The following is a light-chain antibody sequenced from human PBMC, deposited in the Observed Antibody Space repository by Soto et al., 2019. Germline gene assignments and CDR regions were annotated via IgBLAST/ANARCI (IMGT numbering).Light chain of an antibody. Sequence: DIPMTQSPSSLSASVGDRVTITCRASQGVRTDLGWYQQKPGNAPQRLIYAASILQSVVPSRFSGSGSGTEFTLTISSLEPEDFATYYCLQHNSYPYTFGQGTKLEIK. CDR3: LQHNSYPYT. V-gene: IGKV1-17*01. CDR1: QGVRTD. J-gene: IGKJ2*01. CDR2: AAS.